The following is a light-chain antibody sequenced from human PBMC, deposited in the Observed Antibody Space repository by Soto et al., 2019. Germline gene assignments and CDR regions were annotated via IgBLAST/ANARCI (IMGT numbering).Light chain of an antibody. J-gene: IGKJ5*01. CDR1: QSVSSY. CDR2: DAS. CDR3: QQRSNWPRTIT. Sequence: EIVLTQSPATLSLSPGERATLSCRASQSVSSYLAWYQQKPGQAPRLLXYDASNRATGIPARFRGSGSGTDFTLTISSLEPEDFAVYYCQQRSNWPRTITFGQGTRLEI. V-gene: IGKV3-11*01.